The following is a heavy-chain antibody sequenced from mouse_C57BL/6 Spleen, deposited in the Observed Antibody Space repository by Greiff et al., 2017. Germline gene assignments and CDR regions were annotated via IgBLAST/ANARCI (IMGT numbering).Heavy chain of an antibody. Sequence: QVQLQQSGAELARPGASVKMSCKASGCTFTSYTMHWVKQRTGQGLEWIGYINPSSGYTKYNQKFKDKATLTADKSSSTAYMQLSSLTSEDSAVYYCARGYPDYWGQGTTLTVSS. V-gene: IGHV1-4*01. D-gene: IGHD2-2*01. CDR2: INPSSGYT. CDR3: ARGYPDY. CDR1: GCTFTSYT. J-gene: IGHJ2*01.